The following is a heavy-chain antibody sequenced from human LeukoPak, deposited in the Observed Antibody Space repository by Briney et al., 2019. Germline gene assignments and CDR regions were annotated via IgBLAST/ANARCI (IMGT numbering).Heavy chain of an antibody. D-gene: IGHD6-13*01. CDR1: GGSISRSNYY. Sequence: PSETLSLTCTLSGGSISRSNYYWGWIRQPPGKGLEWIGSIYYSGSTYYNPSLKSRVTMSVDTSKNQFSLNLNSVTAADTAVYYCARHADGNSAEYFDHWGQGTLVTVSS. V-gene: IGHV4-39*01. CDR3: ARHADGNSAEYFDH. CDR2: IYYSGST. J-gene: IGHJ1*01.